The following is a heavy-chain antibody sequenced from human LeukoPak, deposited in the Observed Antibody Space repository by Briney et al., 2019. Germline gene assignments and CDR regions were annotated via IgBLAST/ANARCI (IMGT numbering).Heavy chain of an antibody. CDR1: GFTFSSYG. Sequence: GGSLRLSCAASGFTFSSYGMHWVRQAPGKGLEWVAFIRYDGSNKYYADSVKGRFTISRDNSKNTLYLQMNSLRAEDTAVYYCAREGIGGATPFDSWALGTLDTVSS. D-gene: IGHD1-26*01. CDR3: AREGIGGATPFDS. V-gene: IGHV3-30*02. J-gene: IGHJ4*02. CDR2: IRYDGSNK.